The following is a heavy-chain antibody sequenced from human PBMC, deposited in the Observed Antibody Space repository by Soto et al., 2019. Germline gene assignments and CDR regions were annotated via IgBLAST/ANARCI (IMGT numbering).Heavy chain of an antibody. CDR1: GGSFSGYY. V-gene: IGHV4-34*01. Sequence: PSETLSLTCAVYGGSFSGYYWSWIRQPPGKGLEWIGEINHSGSTNYNPSLKNRVTISVDTSKNQFSLKLSSVTAADTAVYYCASREDIAKLYYYDSSGYPPPNYGMDVWGQGTTVTGSS. CDR2: INHSGST. D-gene: IGHD3-22*01. J-gene: IGHJ6*02. CDR3: ASREDIAKLYYYDSSGYPPPNYGMDV.